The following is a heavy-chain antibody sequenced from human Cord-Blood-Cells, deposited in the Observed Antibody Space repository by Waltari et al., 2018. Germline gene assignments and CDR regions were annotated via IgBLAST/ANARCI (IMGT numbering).Heavy chain of an antibody. V-gene: IGHV1-2*04. CDR1: GYTFTGYY. Sequence: QVQLVQSGAEVKKPGASVKVSCKASGYTFTGYYMHWVRQAPGQGLEWMGWINPDRGGTNYAQKFQGWVTMTRDTSISTAYMELSRLRSDDTAVYYCARGGIAAAGTDAFDIWGQGTMVTVSS. CDR3: ARGGIAAAGTDAFDI. J-gene: IGHJ3*02. CDR2: INPDRGGT. D-gene: IGHD6-13*01.